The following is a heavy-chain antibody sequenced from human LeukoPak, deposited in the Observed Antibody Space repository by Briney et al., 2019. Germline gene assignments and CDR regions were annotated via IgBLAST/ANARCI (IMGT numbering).Heavy chain of an antibody. V-gene: IGHV1-8*03. CDR1: GYTFTSYD. CDR2: MNPNSGNT. Sequence: ASVKVSCKASGYTFTSYDINWVRQVTGQGVEWMGWMNPNSGNTGYAQKFQGRVTITRNTSISTAYMELSSLRSEDTAVYYCARVQMATIFYYYYYMDVWGKGTTVTVSS. D-gene: IGHD5-24*01. J-gene: IGHJ6*03. CDR3: ARVQMATIFYYYYYMDV.